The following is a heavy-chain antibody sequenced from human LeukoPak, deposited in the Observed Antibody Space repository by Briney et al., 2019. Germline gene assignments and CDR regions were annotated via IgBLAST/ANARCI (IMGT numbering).Heavy chain of an antibody. CDR2: LSGSGGAT. Sequence: GGSLRLSCVASGFTSISYAIGWGRPAPGEGVWWGSALSGSGGATYYADSVKGRFTTSRDNSKNTLYLQMNSLRAEDTAVYYGAKREVAGLYYFDYCGEGTLVTVSS. CDR1: GFTSISYA. CDR3: AKREVAGLYYFDY. V-gene: IGHV3-23*01. D-gene: IGHD2-15*01. J-gene: IGHJ4*02.